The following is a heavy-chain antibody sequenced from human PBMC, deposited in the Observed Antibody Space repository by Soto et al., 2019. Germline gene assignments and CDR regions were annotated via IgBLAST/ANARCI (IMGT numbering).Heavy chain of an antibody. CDR1: GYHFTTHW. V-gene: IGHV5-51*01. D-gene: IGHD3-10*01. CDR3: ATGTTISTFKGYYFDY. J-gene: IGHJ4*02. Sequence: LGESLKISCKGSGYHFTTHWIAWVRQMPGKGLEWVGIIYPGDSDTRYSPSFEGQVSISVDNLINTAYLQWASLKASDSAMYYCATGTTISTFKGYYFDYWGQGTLVTVSS. CDR2: IYPGDSDT.